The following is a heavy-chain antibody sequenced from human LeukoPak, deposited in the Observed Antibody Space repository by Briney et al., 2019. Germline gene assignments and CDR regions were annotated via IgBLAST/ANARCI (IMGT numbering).Heavy chain of an antibody. V-gene: IGHV4-34*01. J-gene: IGHJ5*02. Sequence: SETLSLTCAVYGGSFSGYYWSWIRQPPGKGLEWIGEINHSGSTNYNPSLKSRVTISVDTSKNQFSLKLSSVTAADTAVYYCARGLGYSYKGWFDPWGQGTLVTVSS. CDR2: INHSGST. CDR3: ARGLGYSYKGWFDP. D-gene: IGHD5-18*01. CDR1: GGSFSGYY.